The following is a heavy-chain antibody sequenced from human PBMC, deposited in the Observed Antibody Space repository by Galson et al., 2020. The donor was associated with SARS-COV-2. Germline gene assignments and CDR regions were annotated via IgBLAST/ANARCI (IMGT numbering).Heavy chain of an antibody. CDR3: ARDDSTYYDILTGYQHAFDI. J-gene: IGHJ3*02. CDR1: GFSFIDSY. V-gene: IGHV3-11*04. Sequence: LSLTCAASGFSFIDSYMSWIRQAPGRGLEWVSYISRSGTTIYYADSVKGRFTISRDNAKNSLYLQMNSLRAEDTAVYYCARDDSTYYDILTGYQHAFDIWGQGTMVTVSS. CDR2: ISRSGTTI. D-gene: IGHD3-9*01.